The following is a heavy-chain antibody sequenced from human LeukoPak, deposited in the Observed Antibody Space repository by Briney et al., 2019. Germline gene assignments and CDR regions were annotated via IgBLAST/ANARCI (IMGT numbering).Heavy chain of an antibody. D-gene: IGHD2-2*02. Sequence: QPGGSLRLSCAASGFTFDDYAMHWVRQAPGKGLEWVSAISGSGGSTYYADSAKGRFTISRDNSKNTLYLQMNSLRAEDTAVYYCAKDRGIVVVPAAIDYWGQGTLVTVSS. J-gene: IGHJ4*02. CDR3: AKDRGIVVVPAAIDY. CDR1: GFTFDDYA. V-gene: IGHV3-23*01. CDR2: ISGSGGST.